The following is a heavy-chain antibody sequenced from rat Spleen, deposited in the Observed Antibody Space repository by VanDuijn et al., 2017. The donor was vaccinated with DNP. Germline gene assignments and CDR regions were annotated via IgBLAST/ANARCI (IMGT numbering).Heavy chain of an antibody. D-gene: IGHD1-9*01. CDR1: GFTFSDYY. CDR3: ASTYYGY. J-gene: IGHJ2*01. V-gene: IGHV5-22*01. Sequence: EVQLVESGGGLVQPGRSLKLSCAASGFTFSDYYMAWVRQTPTKGLEWVAYTNYAGGSTYNGDSLKDKFTISRDNAQNTLYLQMSKLGSEDTAIYYCASTYYGYWGQGVMVTVSS. CDR2: TNYAGGST.